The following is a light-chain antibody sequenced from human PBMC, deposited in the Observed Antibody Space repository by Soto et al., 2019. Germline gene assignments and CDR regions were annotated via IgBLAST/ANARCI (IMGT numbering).Light chain of an antibody. CDR1: SSNIGAGYD. CDR3: QSYDSSLSDSKV. J-gene: IGLJ3*02. Sequence: QSVLTQPPSVSGAPGQRVTISCTGSSSNIGAGYDVHWYQQLPGTAPKLLIYGNNNRPSGVPDRFSGSKSGTSASLAITGLQAEDEADYYCQSYDSSLSDSKVFGGGTKPPS. CDR2: GNN. V-gene: IGLV1-40*01.